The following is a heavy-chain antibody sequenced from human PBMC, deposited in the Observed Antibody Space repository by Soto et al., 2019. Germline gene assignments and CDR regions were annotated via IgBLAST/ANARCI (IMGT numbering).Heavy chain of an antibody. CDR1: GFTFSVYS. Sequence: XVSLRLSFAATGFTFSVYSMTWVRQAPGKGLEWVSAVTANGGSTYSADSVKGRFTISRDNSKNTLFLQMNSLRAEDTAVYYCASLGVGDWANYYYYYGMDVWGQGTTVTVSS. CDR2: VTANGGST. CDR3: ASLGVGDWANYYYYYGMDV. J-gene: IGHJ6*02. V-gene: IGHV3-23*01. D-gene: IGHD2-21*02.